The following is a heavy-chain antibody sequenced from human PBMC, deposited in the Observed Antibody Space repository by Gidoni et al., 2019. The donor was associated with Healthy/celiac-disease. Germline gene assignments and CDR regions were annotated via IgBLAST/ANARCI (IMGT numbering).Heavy chain of an antibody. CDR2: ISYDGSNH. J-gene: IGHJ4*02. CDR1: GFTFSSYA. V-gene: IGHV3-30-3*01. D-gene: IGHD3-3*01. Sequence: VQLGEAGGGVVQTGRSLRLACEASGFTFSSYAMHWVRQAPGKGLGWVTVISYDGSNHYYADSVKGRFTISRDNSKNTLYLQINSLRAEDTAVYYCARADPTGFLDYWGQGTLVTVSS. CDR3: ARADPTGFLDY.